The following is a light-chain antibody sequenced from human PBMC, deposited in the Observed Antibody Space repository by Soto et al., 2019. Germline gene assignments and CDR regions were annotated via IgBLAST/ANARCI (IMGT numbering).Light chain of an antibody. Sequence: SSELTQPPSVSVAPGKTARITCGGNNIGSKSVHWYQQKPGQAPVLVIYYDSDRPSGIPERFSGSNSGNTATLTISRVEAGDEADYYCQVWDSSSDHPLYVFGTGTQLTVL. CDR3: QVWDSSSDHPLYV. CDR1: NIGSKS. V-gene: IGLV3-21*04. J-gene: IGLJ1*01. CDR2: YDS.